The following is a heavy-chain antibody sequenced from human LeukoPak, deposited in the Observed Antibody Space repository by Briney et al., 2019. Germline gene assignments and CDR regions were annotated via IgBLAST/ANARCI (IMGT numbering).Heavy chain of an antibody. D-gene: IGHD4-11*01. CDR3: ARAAGDYSFNYYYYYGMDV. CDR2: ISYDGSNK. J-gene: IGHJ6*02. CDR1: GFTFGSYA. V-gene: IGHV3-30-3*01. Sequence: GGSLRLSCAASGFTFGSYAMHWVRQAPGKGLEWVAVISYDGSNKYYADSVKGRFTISRDNSKNTLYLQMNSLRAEDTAVYYCARAAGDYSFNYYYYYGMDVWGQGTTVTVSS.